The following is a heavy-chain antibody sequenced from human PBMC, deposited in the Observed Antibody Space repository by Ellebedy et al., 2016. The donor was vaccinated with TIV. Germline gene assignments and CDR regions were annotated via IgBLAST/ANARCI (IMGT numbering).Heavy chain of an antibody. D-gene: IGHD4-23*01. CDR1: GFSFSSYA. V-gene: IGHV3-23*01. Sequence: GESLKISCAASGFSFSSYAMSWVRQAPGKGLEWVSTISGSGGSTYYADSVKGRFTISRDNSKNTLYLQMSNLRAEDTAVYYCVRDAADNGGKFDYWGQGALVTVSS. CDR2: ISGSGGST. J-gene: IGHJ4*02. CDR3: VRDAADNGGKFDY.